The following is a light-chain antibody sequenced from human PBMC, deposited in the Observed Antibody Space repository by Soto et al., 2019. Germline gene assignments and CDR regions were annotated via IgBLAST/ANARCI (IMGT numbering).Light chain of an antibody. CDR1: SSDVGGYKF. V-gene: IGLV2-14*01. CDR2: EVN. CDR3: SSYTSNSTLV. J-gene: IGLJ3*02. Sequence: QSALTQPASVSASPGQSITISCTGTSSDVGGYKFVSWYQHHPGKAPKLMIYEVNNRPSGVSNRFSGSKSGNTASLTISGLQPEDEADYFCSSYTSNSTLVFGGGTKLTVL.